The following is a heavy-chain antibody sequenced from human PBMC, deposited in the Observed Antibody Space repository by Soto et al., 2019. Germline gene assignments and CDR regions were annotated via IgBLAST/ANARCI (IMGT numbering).Heavy chain of an antibody. CDR3: ARLWGELGPAFDP. V-gene: IGHV1-46*01. CDR2: FNPYTGGT. J-gene: IGHJ5*02. CDR1: GYTFTTYY. D-gene: IGHD1-7*01. Sequence: QGQLVQSGAEVKKPGASVKVSCKASGYTFTTYYIHWMRQAPGQGLEWMGMFNPYTGGTRYAHKFQGRVTRTGDTSTSTGYMELSRLRSDDTAVYYCARLWGELGPAFDPWGQGTLVTVSS.